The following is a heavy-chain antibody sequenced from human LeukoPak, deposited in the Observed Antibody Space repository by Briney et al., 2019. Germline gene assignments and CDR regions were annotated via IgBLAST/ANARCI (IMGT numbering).Heavy chain of an antibody. J-gene: IGHJ6*02. D-gene: IGHD2-2*03. V-gene: IGHV1-69*13. CDR2: IIPIFGTA. CDR1: GGTFSSYA. CDR3: ARSERSLTLDYYYYGMDV. Sequence: ASVKVSCKASGGTFSSYATSWVRQAPGQGLEWMGGIIPIFGTANYAQKFQGRVTITADESTSTAYMELSSLRSEDTAVYYCARSERSLTLDYYYYGMDVWGQGTTVTVSS.